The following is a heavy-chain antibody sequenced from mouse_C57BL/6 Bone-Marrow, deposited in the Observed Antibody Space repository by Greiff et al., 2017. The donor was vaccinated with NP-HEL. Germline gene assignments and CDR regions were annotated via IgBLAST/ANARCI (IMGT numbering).Heavy chain of an antibody. J-gene: IGHJ3*01. CDR3: ARRGLLRSLSWFAY. D-gene: IGHD1-1*01. CDR2: ISNGGGST. CDR1: GFTFSDYY. V-gene: IGHV5-12*01. Sequence: EVQVVESGGGLVQPGGSLKLSCAASGFTFSDYYMYWVRQTPEKRLEWVAYISNGGGSTYYPDTVKGRFTISRDNAKNTLYLQMSRLKSEDTAMDYCARRGLLRSLSWFAYWGQGTLVTVSA.